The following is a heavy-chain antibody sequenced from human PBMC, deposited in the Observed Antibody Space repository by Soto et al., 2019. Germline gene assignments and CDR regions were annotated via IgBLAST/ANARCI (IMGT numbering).Heavy chain of an antibody. CDR3: ARVSSSIVVVPDYGIDV. Sequence: QVQLVQSGVEVKKPGASVKVSGKASGYTFISHGISWVRQAPGQGLEWMGWISGKNGNTNYAQKLQGRVTLTTDTSTSTAYMELRSLRSDDTAVYYCARVSSSIVVVPDYGIDVWGQGTTVTVSS. J-gene: IGHJ6*02. CDR2: ISGKNGNT. CDR1: GYTFISHG. D-gene: IGHD2-15*01. V-gene: IGHV1-18*04.